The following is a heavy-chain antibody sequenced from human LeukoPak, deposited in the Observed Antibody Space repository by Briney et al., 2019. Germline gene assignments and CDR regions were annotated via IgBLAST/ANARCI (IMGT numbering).Heavy chain of an antibody. Sequence: GGFLRLSCATSGFTFSHYGMHWVRQAPGRGLDWVAHIRYDESDTYYADSVKGRFTIYRDISKSTVYLQMNSLRVEDTDVYYCAKDLNLRYFDYWGQGTLVTVSS. J-gene: IGHJ4*02. D-gene: IGHD1-7*01. CDR2: IRYDESDT. CDR1: GFTFSHYG. CDR3: AKDLNLRYFDY. V-gene: IGHV3-30*02.